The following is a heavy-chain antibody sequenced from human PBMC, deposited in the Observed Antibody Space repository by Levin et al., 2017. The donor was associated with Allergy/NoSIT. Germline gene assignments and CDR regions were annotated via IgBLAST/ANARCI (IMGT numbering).Heavy chain of an antibody. J-gene: IGHJ5*02. Sequence: GGSLRLSCAASGFSFVSYALHWVRQTPGKGLEWVAAISFDGSDKFHADSVKGRFTISRDNSKNILYLQINSLTREDTALYFCARDLSSSRPKWFDPWGQGTAVIVSS. CDR3: ARDLSSSRPKWFDP. CDR2: ISFDGSDK. V-gene: IGHV3-30*04. CDR1: GFSFVSYA. D-gene: IGHD2-2*01.